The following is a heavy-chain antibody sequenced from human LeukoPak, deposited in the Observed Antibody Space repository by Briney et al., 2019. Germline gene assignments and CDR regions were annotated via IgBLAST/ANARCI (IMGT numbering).Heavy chain of an antibody. J-gene: IGHJ4*02. D-gene: IGHD4-23*01. CDR3: ARGVVVTRRGPRYYFDY. CDR2: ISFSSSYI. CDR1: GFTFSSYS. Sequence: PGGSLRLSCAASGFTFSSYSMNWVRQAPGKGLEWVSSISFSSSYIYYADSVKGRFTISRDNAKNSLYLQMNSLRVEDTAVYYCARGVVVTRRGPRYYFDYWGQGTLVTVSS. V-gene: IGHV3-21*01.